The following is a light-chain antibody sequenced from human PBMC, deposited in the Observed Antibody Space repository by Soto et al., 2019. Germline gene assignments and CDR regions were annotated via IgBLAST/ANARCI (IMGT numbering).Light chain of an antibody. Sequence: QPVLTQSPSASASLGASVKLTCTLSSGHSSYAIAWHQQQPEKGPRYLMKLNSDGSHSKGDGIPDRFSGSSSGAERYLTISSLQSEDEADYYCQTWGTGVPVFGGGTEVTVL. V-gene: IGLV4-69*01. CDR2: LNSDGSH. J-gene: IGLJ2*01. CDR1: SGHSSYA. CDR3: QTWGTGVPV.